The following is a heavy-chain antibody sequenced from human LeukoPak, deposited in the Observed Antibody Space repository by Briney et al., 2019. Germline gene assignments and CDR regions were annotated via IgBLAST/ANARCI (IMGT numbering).Heavy chain of an antibody. V-gene: IGHV3-23*01. Sequence: GGSLRLSCAASGFTFSSYPMSWVRRAPGKGQEWVSVISTSGGSTYYADSVKGRFTISRDNSKNTLYLQMNSLRAEDTAVYYCAKVRFGVTARYYFDYWGQGTLVTVSS. CDR2: ISTSGGST. D-gene: IGHD3-10*01. CDR3: AKVRFGVTARYYFDY. J-gene: IGHJ4*02. CDR1: GFTFSSYP.